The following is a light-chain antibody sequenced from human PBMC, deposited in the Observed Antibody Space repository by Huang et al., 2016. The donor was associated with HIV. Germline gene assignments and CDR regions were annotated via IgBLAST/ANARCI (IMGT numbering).Light chain of an antibody. V-gene: IGKV4-1*01. CDR1: QSILYSSNNENY. J-gene: IGKJ1*01. CDR2: WAS. Sequence: DIVMTQSPDSLAVSLGARAHINCKSSQSILYSSNNENYLAWYQRKPGQPPKLLIYWASTRESGVPYRFSGRGSGTDFTLTISSLQAEDVAVYYCQQYYSTPWTFGQGTKVEIK. CDR3: QQYYSTPWT.